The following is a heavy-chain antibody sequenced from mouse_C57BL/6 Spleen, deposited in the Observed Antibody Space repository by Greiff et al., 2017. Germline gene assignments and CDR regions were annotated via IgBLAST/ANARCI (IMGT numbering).Heavy chain of an antibody. V-gene: IGHV1-52*01. D-gene: IGHD2-12*01. CDR1: GYTFTSYW. CDR3: ARPDYSNDDAMDY. J-gene: IGHJ4*01. CDR2: IDPSDSET. Sequence: VQLQQPGAELVRPGSSVKLSCKASGYTFTSYWMHWVKQRPIQGLEWIGNIDPSDSETHYNQKFKAKATLTVAKSSSTAYMQLSSLTSEDSAVYYSARPDYSNDDAMDYWGQGTSVTVSS.